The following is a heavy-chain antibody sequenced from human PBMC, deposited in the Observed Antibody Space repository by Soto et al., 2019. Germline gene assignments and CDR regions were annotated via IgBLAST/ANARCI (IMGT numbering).Heavy chain of an antibody. V-gene: IGHV2-5*02. D-gene: IGHD3-10*01. CDR3: AHNNYYGSGSVY. CDR1: GFSLNTRGVG. J-gene: IGHJ4*02. CDR2: IYWDNDK. Sequence: QITLKESGPTLVKPTQTLTLTCAFSGFSLNTRGVGVGWIRQPPGKALEWLALIYWDNDKRYSPSLKSRLTITKDTTKNHVVLMMTDMDPVDTATYYCAHNNYYGSGSVYWGQGTLITVSS.